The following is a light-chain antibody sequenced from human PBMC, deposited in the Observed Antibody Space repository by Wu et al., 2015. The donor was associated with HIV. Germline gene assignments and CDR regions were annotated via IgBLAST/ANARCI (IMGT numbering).Light chain of an antibody. V-gene: IGKV1-NL1*01. CDR2: AAS. CDR3: QQYYSTPQVS. J-gene: IGKJ2*03. CDR1: QGISNS. Sequence: DIQMTQPPSSLSASEGDRVTITCRASQGISNSLAWYQQKPGKAPKLLLYAASRLQSGVPFRFIGSGSGTDYTLTIISLQPEDFATYYCQQYYSTPQVSFGQGTKVEIK.